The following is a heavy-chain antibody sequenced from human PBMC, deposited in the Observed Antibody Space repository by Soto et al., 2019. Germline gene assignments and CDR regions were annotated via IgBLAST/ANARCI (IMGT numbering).Heavy chain of an antibody. J-gene: IGHJ6*02. D-gene: IGHD2-15*01. V-gene: IGHV3-15*01. Sequence: EVQLVESGGGLVKPGGSLRLSCAASGFTFSNAWMSWVRQAPGKGLEWVGRIKSKTDGGTTDYAAPVKGRFTISRDDSKDTLYLQMNSLKTEDTAVYYGTTAGYCSGGSCYPPYYYYYGMDVWGQGTTVTVSS. CDR2: IKSKTDGGTT. CDR3: TTAGYCSGGSCYPPYYYYYGMDV. CDR1: GFTFSNAW.